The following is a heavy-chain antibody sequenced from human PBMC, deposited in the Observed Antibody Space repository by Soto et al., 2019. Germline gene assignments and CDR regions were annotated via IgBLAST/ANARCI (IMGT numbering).Heavy chain of an antibody. V-gene: IGHV4-4*02. Sequence: QVQLQESGPGLVKPSGTLSLTCAVSGGSISSSNWWSWVRQPPGKGLEWIGEIYHSGSTNYNPSLKSRVTISVDKSKNQFSLKLSSVTAAETAVYYCARSEVVAATAITFDYWGQGTLVTVSS. CDR2: IYHSGST. J-gene: IGHJ4*02. CDR3: ARSEVVAATAITFDY. D-gene: IGHD2-15*01. CDR1: GGSISSSNW.